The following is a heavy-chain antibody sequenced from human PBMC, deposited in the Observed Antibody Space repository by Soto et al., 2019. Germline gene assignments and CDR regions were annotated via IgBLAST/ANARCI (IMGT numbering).Heavy chain of an antibody. CDR3: ARGPGLRFFDYLNFPDMDV. J-gene: IGHJ6*02. CDR1: GYTFTNYA. D-gene: IGHD3-9*01. Sequence: QVQLVQSGAEEKKPGASVKASCETSGYTFTNYAMHWVRQAPGQRLEWMGWINPDNGNTKYSEKFQGRVSITRDTSAYTAYMELSSLTSEDTAVYYCARGPGLRFFDYLNFPDMDVWGQGTTVTVSS. CDR2: INPDNGNT. V-gene: IGHV1-3*05.